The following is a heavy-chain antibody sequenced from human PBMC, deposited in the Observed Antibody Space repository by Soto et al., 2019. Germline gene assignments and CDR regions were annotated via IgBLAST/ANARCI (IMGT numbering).Heavy chain of an antibody. V-gene: IGHV4-59*12. CDR2: IFYTGST. CDR3: AHFSDLEWFDP. Sequence: QVQLQESGPGLVRPSETLSLTCTVSGGSISRYFLCWIRQSPGKGLEWIGYIFYTGSTTYNPSLKSRVTISIDTSKNQCSLKLSSLTAADTAVYYCAHFSDLEWFDPWGQGTLVTVSS. D-gene: IGHD2-21*01. J-gene: IGHJ5*02. CDR1: GGSISRYF.